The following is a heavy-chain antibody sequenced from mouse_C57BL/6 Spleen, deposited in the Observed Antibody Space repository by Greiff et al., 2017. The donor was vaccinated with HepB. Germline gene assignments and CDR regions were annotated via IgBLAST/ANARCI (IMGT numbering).Heavy chain of an antibody. CDR3: TNYSNYVGAWFAY. V-gene: IGHV14-4*01. CDR1: GFNIKDDY. J-gene: IGHJ3*01. Sequence: EVQLQQSGAELVRPGASVKLSCTASGFNIKDDYMHWVKQRPEQGLEWIGWIDPENGDTEYASKFQGKATITADTSSNTAYLQLSSLTSEDTAVYYCTNYSNYVGAWFAYWGQGTLVTVSA. D-gene: IGHD2-5*01. CDR2: IDPENGDT.